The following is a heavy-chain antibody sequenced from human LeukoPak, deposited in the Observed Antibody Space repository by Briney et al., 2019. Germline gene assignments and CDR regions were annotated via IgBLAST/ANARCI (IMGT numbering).Heavy chain of an antibody. Sequence: GESLKISCKGSGYSFTSYWIGWVRQMPGKGLRCLGIIYPGDSDTRYSPSFQGQVTISADRSISTAYLQWSSLKASDTAMYYCARQARGIVAPTNWFDPWGQGTLVTVSS. J-gene: IGHJ5*02. D-gene: IGHD6-13*01. V-gene: IGHV5-51*01. CDR3: ARQARGIVAPTNWFDP. CDR2: IYPGDSDT. CDR1: GYSFTSYW.